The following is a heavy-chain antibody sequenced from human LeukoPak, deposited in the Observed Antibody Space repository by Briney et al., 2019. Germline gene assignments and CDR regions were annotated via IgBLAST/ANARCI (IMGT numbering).Heavy chain of an antibody. CDR1: GVSIRSGDYY. Sequence: SQTLSLTCTVSGVSIRSGDYYWSWIRQPPGKGLEWIGYTYYSGSTHYNPSLKSRVTISVDTSKNQFSLKLSSVTAADTAVYYCARPYYYDSRIDPWGQGTRVTVSS. CDR3: ARPYYYDSRIDP. J-gene: IGHJ5*02. D-gene: IGHD3-22*01. V-gene: IGHV4-30-4*01. CDR2: TYYSGST.